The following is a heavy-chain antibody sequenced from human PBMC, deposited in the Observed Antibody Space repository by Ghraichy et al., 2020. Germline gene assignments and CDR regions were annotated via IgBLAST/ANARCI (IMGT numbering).Heavy chain of an antibody. Sequence: GGSLRLSCAVTGFTFTNYWLHWVSQAPGTGLVWVSRIYTDVSTATYADSVKGRFTISRDNAKNTLYLQMNSLRADDTAVYYCASSGVTYYATALDYWGQGNLVTVSS. CDR1: GFTFTNYW. J-gene: IGHJ4*02. V-gene: IGHV3-74*01. CDR3: ASSGVTYYATALDY. D-gene: IGHD2-21*02. CDR2: IYTDVSTA.